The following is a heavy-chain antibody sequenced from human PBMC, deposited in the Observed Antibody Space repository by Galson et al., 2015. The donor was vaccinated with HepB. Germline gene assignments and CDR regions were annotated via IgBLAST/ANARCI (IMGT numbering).Heavy chain of an antibody. J-gene: IGHJ4*02. CDR2: IDQDGSQK. V-gene: IGHV3-7*01. CDR3: ARVEYFRGQVPDY. Sequence: SLRLSCAASGFIFSTYWMNWVRQAPGKGLEWVANIDQDGSQKYYLDSVKGRFTISRDNAKNSLYLQMNSLRAEDTAVYYCARVEYFRGQVPDYWGQGTLVTVSS. CDR1: GFIFSTYW. D-gene: IGHD2/OR15-2a*01.